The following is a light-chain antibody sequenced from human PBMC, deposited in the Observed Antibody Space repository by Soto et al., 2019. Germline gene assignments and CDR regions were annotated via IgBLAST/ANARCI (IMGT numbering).Light chain of an antibody. CDR2: DAS. CDR1: QSVSSSH. V-gene: IGKV3-20*01. J-gene: IGKJ5*01. Sequence: EIVLTQSPGTLSLSPGEGATLSCRASQSVSSSHFAWYQLKPGQAPRLLIYDASSRATGVPDRFSGSGSGTDFTLTISRLEPEDFAVYYCQQYRRSPITFGQGTRLEIK. CDR3: QQYRRSPIT.